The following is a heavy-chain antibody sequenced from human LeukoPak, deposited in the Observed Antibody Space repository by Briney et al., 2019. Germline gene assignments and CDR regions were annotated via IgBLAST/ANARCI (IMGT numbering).Heavy chain of an antibody. J-gene: IGHJ6*02. CDR2: ISAYNGNT. Sequence: GASVKVSCKASGYTFTTYGISWVRQAPGQGLEWMGWISAYNGNTNYAQKLQGRVTMTTDTSTSTAYMELRGLRSDDTAVYYCARGPGYCSGGSCYYYYGMDVWGQGTTVTVPS. CDR3: ARGPGYCSGGSCYYYYGMDV. CDR1: GYTFTTYG. D-gene: IGHD2-15*01. V-gene: IGHV1-18*01.